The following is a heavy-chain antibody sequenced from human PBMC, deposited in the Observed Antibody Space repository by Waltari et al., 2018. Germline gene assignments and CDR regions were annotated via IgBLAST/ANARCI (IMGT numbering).Heavy chain of an antibody. V-gene: IGHV3-74*01. CDR1: GFTFSKSW. CDR3: ASTPFGP. Sequence: EMQLVESGGGLVQPGGSLRLSCAASGFTFSKSWMHWVRQAPGKGLVWVSRINSDGSITTYAESVKGRFTTSRDNAKNTLYLQMNSRRAEDTAVYYCASTPFGPWGQGTLVTVSS. J-gene: IGHJ5*02. CDR2: INSDGSIT.